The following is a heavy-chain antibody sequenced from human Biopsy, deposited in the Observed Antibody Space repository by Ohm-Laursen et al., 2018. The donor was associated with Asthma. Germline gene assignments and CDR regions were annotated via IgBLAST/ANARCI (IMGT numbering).Heavy chain of an antibody. CDR3: AKSADYYDSTDYLDF. V-gene: IGHV3-9*01. Sequence: RSLRLSCAASGFSFDDCAMHWVRQAPGKGLEWVSSISWNSGNIDYADSVKGRSTISRDNAKNSLYLQMQSLRPEDTAFYYCAKSADYYDSTDYLDFWGRGTLVTVSS. J-gene: IGHJ4*01. CDR1: GFSFDDCA. CDR2: ISWNSGNI. D-gene: IGHD3-22*01.